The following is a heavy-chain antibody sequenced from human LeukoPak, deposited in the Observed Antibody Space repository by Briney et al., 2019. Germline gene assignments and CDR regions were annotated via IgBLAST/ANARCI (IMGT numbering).Heavy chain of an antibody. CDR2: ICHGGGT. CDR1: GDPISSSEW. Sequence: SETLSXXCAVSGDPISSSEWWSWIRQPPGKGLEWIGEICHGGGTNYNPSLKSRVTISVDKPKNQFSLKLNSVSAADTAIYYCARNGYYSIDYWGQGTLVTVSS. J-gene: IGHJ4*02. CDR3: ARNGYYSIDY. V-gene: IGHV4-4*02. D-gene: IGHD3-22*01.